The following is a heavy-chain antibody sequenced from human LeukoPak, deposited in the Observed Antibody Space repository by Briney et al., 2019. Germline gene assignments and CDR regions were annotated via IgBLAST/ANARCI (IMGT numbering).Heavy chain of an antibody. D-gene: IGHD4-23*01. V-gene: IGHV3-74*01. CDR3: AGTTVVTPAYFDY. Sequence: GGSLRLSCAASGFTFSSYWMHWVRQAPGKGLVWVSRINSDGSSTSYADSVKGRFTISRDNAKNTLYLQMNSLRAEDTAVYYCAGTTVVTPAYFDYWGQGTLVTVSS. CDR1: GFTFSSYW. CDR2: INSDGSST. J-gene: IGHJ4*02.